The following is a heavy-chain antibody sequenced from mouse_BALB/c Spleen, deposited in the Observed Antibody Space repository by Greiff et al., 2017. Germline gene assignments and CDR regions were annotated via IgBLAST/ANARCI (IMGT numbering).Heavy chain of an antibody. J-gene: IGHJ2*01. Sequence: EVKLMESGPGLVKPSQSLSLTCTVTGYSITSDYAWNWIRQFPGNKLEWMGYISYSGSTSYNPSLKSRISITRDTSKNQFFLQLNSVTTEDTATYYCARGLRSYFDYWGQGTTLTVSS. D-gene: IGHD1-1*01. CDR2: ISYSGST. CDR3: ARGLRSYFDY. CDR1: GYSITSDYA. V-gene: IGHV3-2*02.